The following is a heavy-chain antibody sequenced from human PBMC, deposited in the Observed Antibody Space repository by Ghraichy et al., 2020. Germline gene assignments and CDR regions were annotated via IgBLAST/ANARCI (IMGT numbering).Heavy chain of an antibody. J-gene: IGHJ4*02. V-gene: IGHV1-3*01. CDR2: INAGNGNT. CDR1: GYTFTSYA. D-gene: IGHD3-10*01. Sequence: ASVKVSCKASGYTFTSYAMHWVRQAPGQRLEWMGWINAGNGNTKYSQKFHGRVTITRDTSASTAYMELSSLRSEDTAVYYCARDSELDPPWFIGDYFDYWGQGTLVTVSS. CDR3: ARDSELDPPWFIGDYFDY.